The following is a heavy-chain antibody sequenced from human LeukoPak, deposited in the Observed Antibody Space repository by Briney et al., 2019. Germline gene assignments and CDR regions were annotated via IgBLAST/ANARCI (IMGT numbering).Heavy chain of an antibody. V-gene: IGHV3-33*01. CDR3: ARDRVLHYFDY. CDR2: IWYDGSDK. CDR1: GFTFSSHG. J-gene: IGHJ4*02. Sequence: PGGSLRLSCAASGFTFSSHGMHWVRQAPGKGLEWVAVIWYDGSDKYYADSVKGLFTISRDNSKNTLYLQMTSLRADDTAVYYCARDRVLHYFDYWGQGALVTVSS. D-gene: IGHD3-16*01.